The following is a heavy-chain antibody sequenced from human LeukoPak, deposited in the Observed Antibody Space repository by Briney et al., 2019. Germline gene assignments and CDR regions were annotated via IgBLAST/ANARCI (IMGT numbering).Heavy chain of an antibody. V-gene: IGHV3-7*01. Sequence: GGSLILSCAASGFTFSSYWMSWVRQAPGKGLERVANIKQDGSEKYYVDSVKGRFTISRDNAKNSLYLQMNSLRAEDTAVYYCARDRWELNYYYYGMDVWGQGTTVTVSS. D-gene: IGHD1-26*01. CDR1: GFTFSSYW. J-gene: IGHJ6*02. CDR2: IKQDGSEK. CDR3: ARDRWELNYYYYGMDV.